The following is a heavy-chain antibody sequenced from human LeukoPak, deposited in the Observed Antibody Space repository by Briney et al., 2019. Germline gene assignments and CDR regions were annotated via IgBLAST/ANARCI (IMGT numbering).Heavy chain of an antibody. CDR2: ISYDGSNK. CDR3: AKDRYSSKIFDY. J-gene: IGHJ4*02. CDR1: GFTFSSYA. D-gene: IGHD6-13*01. V-gene: IGHV3-30*04. Sequence: GGSLRLSCAASGFTFSSYAMHWVRQAPGKGLEWVAVISYDGSNKYYADSVKGRFTISRDNSKNTLYLQMNSLRAEDTAVYYCAKDRYSSKIFDYWGQGTLVTVSS.